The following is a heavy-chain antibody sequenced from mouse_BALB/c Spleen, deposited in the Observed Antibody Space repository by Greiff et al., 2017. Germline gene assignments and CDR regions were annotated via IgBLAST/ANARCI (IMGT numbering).Heavy chain of an antibody. CDR1: GYTFSSYW. CDR3: ARRRVYGNIAWFAY. Sequence: QVQLQQSGAELMKPGASVKISCKATGYTFSSYWIEWVKQRPGHGLEWIGEILPGSGSTNYNEKFKGKATFTADTSSNTAYMQLSSLTSEDSAVYYCARRRVYGNIAWFAYWGQGTLVTVSA. V-gene: IGHV1-9*01. D-gene: IGHD2-1*01. J-gene: IGHJ3*01. CDR2: ILPGSGST.